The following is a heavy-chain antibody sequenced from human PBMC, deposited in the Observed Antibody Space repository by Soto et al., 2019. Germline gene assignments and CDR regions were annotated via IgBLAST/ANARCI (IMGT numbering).Heavy chain of an antibody. CDR2: IYYSGST. CDR1: GGSISSGDYY. J-gene: IGHJ4*02. D-gene: IGHD6-13*01. CDR3: ASYSSSWNIDY. Sequence: LCGGSISSGDYYWSWIRQPPGKGLEWIGYIYYSGSTYYNPSLKSRVTISVDTSKNQFSLKLSSVTAADTAVYYCASYSSSWNIDYWGQGTLVTVSS. V-gene: IGHV4-30-4*01.